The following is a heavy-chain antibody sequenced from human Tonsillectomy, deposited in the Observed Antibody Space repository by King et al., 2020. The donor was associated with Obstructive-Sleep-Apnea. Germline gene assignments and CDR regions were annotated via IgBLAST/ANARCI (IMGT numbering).Heavy chain of an antibody. CDR3: ARAVGAIVHFDF. V-gene: IGHV1-46*01. D-gene: IGHD1-26*01. CDR2: INPSVGST. CDR1: GYTFTSYY. Sequence: VQLVESGAEVKKPGASVKVSCKASGYTFTSYYLHWVRQAPGQGLEWMGIINPSVGSTSYAQKFQGRVTMTRDTSTSTVYMELSSLRSEDTAVYYCARAVGAIVHFDFWGQGTLVTVSS. J-gene: IGHJ4*02.